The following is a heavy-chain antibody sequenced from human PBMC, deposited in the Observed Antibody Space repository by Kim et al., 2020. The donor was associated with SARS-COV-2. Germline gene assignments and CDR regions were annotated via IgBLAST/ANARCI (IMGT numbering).Heavy chain of an antibody. CDR2: IRSKAYGGTT. CDR3: TRDALEWEPTKDFDY. D-gene: IGHD1-26*01. CDR1: GFTFGDYA. Sequence: GGSLRLSCTASGFTFGDYAMSWFRQAPGKGLEWVGFIRSKAYGGTTEYAASVKGRFTISRDDSKSIAYLQMNSLKTEDTAVYYCTRDALEWEPTKDFDYWGQGTLVTVSS. V-gene: IGHV3-49*03. J-gene: IGHJ4*02.